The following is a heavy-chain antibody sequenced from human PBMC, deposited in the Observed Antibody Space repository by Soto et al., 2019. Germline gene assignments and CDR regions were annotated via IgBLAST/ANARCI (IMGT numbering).Heavy chain of an antibody. V-gene: IGHV1-46*01. CDR1: GYTFTSYY. D-gene: IGHD4-17*01. J-gene: IGHJ4*02. CDR3: ARTTAVPNSLRSRYFFDY. CDR2: INPSGGST. Sequence: ASVKVSCKASGYTFTSYYMHWVRQAPGQGLEWMGIINPSGGSTSYAQKFQGRVTMTRDTSTSTDYMELSSVTTADTALYYCARTTAVPNSLRSRYFFDYWGQGTLVTVSS.